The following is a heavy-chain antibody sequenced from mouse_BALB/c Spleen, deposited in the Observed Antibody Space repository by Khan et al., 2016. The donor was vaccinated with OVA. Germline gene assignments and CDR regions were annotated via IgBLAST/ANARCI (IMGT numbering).Heavy chain of an antibody. CDR2: IYPGSANT. V-gene: IGHV1-77*01. CDR3: ARSGSGSFGF. Sequence: QVQLQQSGAELARPGASVKLSCKTSGYTFTDFYINWVKQRTGQGLEWIGDIYPGSANTYYNEKFKGKATLTVDNSSSTAYMQLSSLTSEASAVYFCARSGSGSFGFWGQRTLVTVSA. CDR1: GYTFTDFY. D-gene: IGHD2-2*01. J-gene: IGHJ3*01.